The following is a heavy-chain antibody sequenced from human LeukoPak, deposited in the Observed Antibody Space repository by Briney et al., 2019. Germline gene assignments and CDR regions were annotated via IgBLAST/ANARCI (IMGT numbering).Heavy chain of an antibody. CDR2: ISAYNGDT. CDR3: ARDSQITMVRGVIDY. Sequence: ASVKVSCKASGYTFTSYGISWVRQAPGQGLEWMGRISAYNGDTNYAQRLQDRVTMTTDTSTSTAYMELRSLRSDDTAVYYCARDSQITMVRGVIDYWGQGTLVTVSS. D-gene: IGHD3-10*01. J-gene: IGHJ4*02. V-gene: IGHV1-18*01. CDR1: GYTFTSYG.